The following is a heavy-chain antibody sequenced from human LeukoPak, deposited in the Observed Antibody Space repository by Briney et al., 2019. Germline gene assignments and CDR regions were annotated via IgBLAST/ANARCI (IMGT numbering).Heavy chain of an antibody. CDR1: GYTFTSYG. CDR3: ARDPIAVAGAHYLDY. CDR2: ISAYNGNT. D-gene: IGHD6-19*01. J-gene: IGHJ4*02. Sequence: ASVTVSCKASGYTFTSYGISWVRQAPGQGLEWMGWISAYNGNTNYAQKLQGRVTMTTDTSTSTAYMELRSLRSDDTAVYYCARDPIAVAGAHYLDYWGQGTLVTVSS. V-gene: IGHV1-18*01.